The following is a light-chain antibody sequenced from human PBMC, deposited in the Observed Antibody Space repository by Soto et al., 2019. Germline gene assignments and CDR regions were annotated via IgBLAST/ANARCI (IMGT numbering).Light chain of an antibody. CDR1: KRDVGAYNL. CDR3: SSYTSKSSLI. J-gene: IGLJ2*01. Sequence: QSALTQPSSVSGSPGQSITISCAGTKRDVGAYNLVSWYQQHPSRPPQLIIYEVRNRPSGISFRFSGSKSGNTASLTISGLQAEDEADYYCSSYTSKSSLILGGGTKVTVL. CDR2: EVR. V-gene: IGLV2-14*01.